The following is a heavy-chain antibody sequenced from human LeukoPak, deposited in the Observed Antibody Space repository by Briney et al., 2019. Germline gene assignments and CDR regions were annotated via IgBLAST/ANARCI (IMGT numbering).Heavy chain of an antibody. V-gene: IGHV4-59*01. D-gene: IGHD3-10*01. J-gene: IGHJ5*02. CDR3: ASDRYGSGSYYRSAGWFDP. CDR1: GGSISSYY. CDR2: IYYSGST. Sequence: PSETLSLTCTVSGGSISSYYWSWIRQPPGKGLEWIGYIYYSGSTNYNPSLKSRVTISVDTSKNQFSLKLSSVTAADTAVYYCASDRYGSGSYYRSAGWFDPWGQGTLVTVSS.